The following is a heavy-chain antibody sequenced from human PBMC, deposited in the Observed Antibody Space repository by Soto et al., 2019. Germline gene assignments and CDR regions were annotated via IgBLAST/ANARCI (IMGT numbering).Heavy chain of an antibody. Sequence: EVQLVESGGGLVQPGGSLRLSCAASGFTFSTYWMHWVRQAPGEGLVWVSRIKGDESTTNYADSVKGRFTVSRGNARNTLYLQINSLRPEDTAIYYCARGGLYAYYQDNWGQGTLVTVSS. J-gene: IGHJ4*02. CDR3: ARGGLYAYYQDN. CDR1: GFTFSTYW. D-gene: IGHD3-16*01. V-gene: IGHV3-74*01. CDR2: IKGDESTT.